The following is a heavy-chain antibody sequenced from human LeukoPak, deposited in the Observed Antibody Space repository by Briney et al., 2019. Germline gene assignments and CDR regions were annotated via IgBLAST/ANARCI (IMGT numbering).Heavy chain of an antibody. J-gene: IGHJ6*02. D-gene: IGHD4-11*01. V-gene: IGHV1-69*04. CDR3: ARVPPARNDYSNYVDYYGMDV. CDR1: GGTFSSYA. Sequence: GASAKVSCKASGGTFSSYAISWVRQAPGQGLEWMGRIIPIFGIANYAQKFQGRVTITADKSTSTAYMELSSLRSEDTAVYYCARVPPARNDYSNYVDYYGMDVWGQGTTVTVSS. CDR2: IIPIFGIA.